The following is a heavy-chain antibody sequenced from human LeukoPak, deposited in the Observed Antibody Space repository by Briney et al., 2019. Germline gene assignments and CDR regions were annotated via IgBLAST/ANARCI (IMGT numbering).Heavy chain of an antibody. D-gene: IGHD2-2*01. J-gene: IGHJ4*02. V-gene: IGHV3-30*01. CDR2: ISYDGSNK. CDR1: GFTFSSYA. Sequence: GGSLRLSCAASGFTFSSYAMHWVRQAPGKGLEWVAVISYDGSNKYYADSVKGRFTISRDNSKNTLYLQMNSLRAEDTAVYYCASLGYCSSTSCYGFIDYWGQGTLVTVSS. CDR3: ASLGYCSSTSCYGFIDY.